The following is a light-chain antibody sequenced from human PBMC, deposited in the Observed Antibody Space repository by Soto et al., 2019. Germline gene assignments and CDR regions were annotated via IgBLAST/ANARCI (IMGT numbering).Light chain of an antibody. V-gene: IGKV3-20*01. Sequence: EIVLTQSPGTLSLSPGERATLSCGASQGVSSTYLAWYQQRPGQAPRLLIYGASGRATGVPDRFSGSGSGTDFTLTISRLDPEDFAVYYCQLYGGSPRTFGQGTKLEIK. CDR1: QGVSSTY. CDR2: GAS. J-gene: IGKJ1*01. CDR3: QLYGGSPRT.